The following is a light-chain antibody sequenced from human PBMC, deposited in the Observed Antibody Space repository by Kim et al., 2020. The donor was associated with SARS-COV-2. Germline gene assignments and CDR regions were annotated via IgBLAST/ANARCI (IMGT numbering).Light chain of an antibody. Sequence: SASVGDRVTITCRASQGIRNDLGWYQQKPGKAPKLLIYAASSLQSGVPSRFSGSGSGTDFILTISSPQPEDFATYYCLQDYNYPYTFGQGTKLEI. V-gene: IGKV1-6*01. CDR1: QGIRND. J-gene: IGKJ2*01. CDR3: LQDYNYPYT. CDR2: AAS.